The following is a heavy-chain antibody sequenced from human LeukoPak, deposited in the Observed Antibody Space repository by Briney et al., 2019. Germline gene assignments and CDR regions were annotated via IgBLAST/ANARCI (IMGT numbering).Heavy chain of an antibody. D-gene: IGHD3-10*01. CDR3: TKGHYYGSGSYWV. J-gene: IGHJ4*02. Sequence: GGSLRLSCAASGFTFSSYGMHWVRQAPGKGLEWVTFTRYDGNNKYYVDSVKGRFTISRDNSKNTLYLQMNGLRADDTAVYYCTKGHYYGSGSYWVWGQGTLVTVSS. CDR1: GFTFSSYG. CDR2: TRYDGNNK. V-gene: IGHV3-30*02.